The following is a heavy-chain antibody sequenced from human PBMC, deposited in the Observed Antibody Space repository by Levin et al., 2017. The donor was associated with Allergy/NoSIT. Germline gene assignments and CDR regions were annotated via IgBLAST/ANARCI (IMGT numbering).Heavy chain of an antibody. CDR1: GFTFSSYA. J-gene: IGHJ6*03. CDR3: ARAVRANYYGSGGAYYYYYMDV. D-gene: IGHD3-10*01. Sequence: GESLKISCAASGFTFSSYAMHWVRQAPGKGLEWVAVISYDGSNKYYADSVKGRFTISRDNSKNTLYLQMNSLRAEDTAVYYCARAVRANYYGSGGAYYYYYMDVWGKGTTVTVSS. V-gene: IGHV3-30-3*01. CDR2: ISYDGSNK.